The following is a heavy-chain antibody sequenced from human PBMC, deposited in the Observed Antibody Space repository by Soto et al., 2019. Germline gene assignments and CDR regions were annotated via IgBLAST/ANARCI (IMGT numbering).Heavy chain of an antibody. V-gene: IGHV4-34*01. Sequence: SETLSLTCAVYGGSFSGYYWSWIRQPPGKGLEWIGEINHSGSTNYNPSLKSRVTISVDTSKNQFSLKLSSVTAADTAVYYCARGLPVSGDSTHIDYWGPGPLVTVSS. J-gene: IGHJ4*02. D-gene: IGHD4-17*01. CDR3: ARGLPVSGDSTHIDY. CDR2: INHSGST. CDR1: GGSFSGYY.